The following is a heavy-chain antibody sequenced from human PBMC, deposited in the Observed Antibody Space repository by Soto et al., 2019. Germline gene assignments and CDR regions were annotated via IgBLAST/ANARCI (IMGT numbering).Heavy chain of an antibody. J-gene: IGHJ6*02. CDR3: ARDPRTARASAMDV. V-gene: IGHV3-33*01. D-gene: IGHD6-6*01. CDR2: VWYDGSNG. Sequence: PGGALRRSCAASGFIFSNFGMHWVRQAPGKGLEWVAGVWYDGSNGVSADSVKGRFTISRDNSKNTLYLQMTSLRAEDTAVYYCARDPRTARASAMDVWGQGTTVTVSS. CDR1: GFIFSNFG.